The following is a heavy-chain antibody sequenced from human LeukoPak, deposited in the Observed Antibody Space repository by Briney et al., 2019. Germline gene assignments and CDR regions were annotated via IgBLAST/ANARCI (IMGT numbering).Heavy chain of an antibody. Sequence: GGSLRLSCATFGFTFSTYSMNWVRQAPGKELEWVSSIGTSSSSIYYADSVRGRFTISRDNARNSLYLQMNSLRAEDTAVYYCVRIPNSANFPNWFDPWGQGTLVTVSS. CDR1: GFTFSTYS. J-gene: IGHJ5*02. V-gene: IGHV3-21*01. CDR2: IGTSSSSI. D-gene: IGHD4/OR15-4a*01. CDR3: VRIPNSANFPNWFDP.